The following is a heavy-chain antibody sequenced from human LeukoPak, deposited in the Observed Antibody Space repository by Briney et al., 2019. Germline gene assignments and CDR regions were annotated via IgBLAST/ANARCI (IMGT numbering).Heavy chain of an antibody. J-gene: IGHJ3*02. CDR2: IIDESRQ. V-gene: IGHV3-30*12. CDR1: GFTFSSFG. Sequence: GASLRLSCAASGFTFSSFGMHWVRQAPGKGLEWVALIIDESRQFYTPSVKGRFTISRDNSKNTLYLEMNSLRVEDTAVYYCVRDDATDDNGFDIWGQGTMVTVSS. D-gene: IGHD3-9*01. CDR3: VRDDATDDNGFDI.